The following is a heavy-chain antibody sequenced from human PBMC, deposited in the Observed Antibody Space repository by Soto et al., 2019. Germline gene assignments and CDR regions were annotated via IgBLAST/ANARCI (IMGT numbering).Heavy chain of an antibody. CDR1: GGTVSSYA. CDR3: ARAKGSSGPFDY. D-gene: IGHD3-22*01. J-gene: IGHJ4*02. Sequence: SVKVSCKASGGTVSSYAISWVRQAPGQGLEWMGGIIPIFGTANYAQKFQGRVTITADESTSTAYMELSSLRSEDTAVYYCARAKGSSGPFDYWGQGTLVTVSS. V-gene: IGHV1-69*13. CDR2: IIPIFGTA.